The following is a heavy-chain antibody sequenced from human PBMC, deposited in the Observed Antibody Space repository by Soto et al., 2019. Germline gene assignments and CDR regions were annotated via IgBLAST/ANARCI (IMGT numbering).Heavy chain of an antibody. CDR3: ARDLPPLDY. CDR2: ISAYNSNT. V-gene: IGHV1-18*01. CDR1: GYTFTSYY. Sequence: QVQLGQSGAEVKKPGASVKVSWKASGYTFTSYYITWVRQAPGQGLEWMGWISAYNSNTNYTQKLQGRVTMTTDTSTSTADMELRSLRSDDTAVYYCARDLPPLDYWGQGTLVTVYS. J-gene: IGHJ4*02.